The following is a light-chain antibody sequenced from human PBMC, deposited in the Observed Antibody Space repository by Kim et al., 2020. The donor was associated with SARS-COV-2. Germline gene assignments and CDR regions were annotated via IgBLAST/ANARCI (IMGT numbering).Light chain of an antibody. Sequence: SVPPAQTAGFTCAEDKLGEKYACLYQQKPGQSPVLVIYQDSKRPSGIPERFSGSNSGNTATLTISGTQAMDEADYYCQAWDSSTAVFGGGTQLTVL. CDR3: QAWDSSTAV. CDR1: KLGEKY. V-gene: IGLV3-1*01. J-gene: IGLJ2*01. CDR2: QDS.